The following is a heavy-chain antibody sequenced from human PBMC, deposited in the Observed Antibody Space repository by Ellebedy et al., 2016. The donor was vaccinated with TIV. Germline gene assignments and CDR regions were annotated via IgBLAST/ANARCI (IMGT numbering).Heavy chain of an antibody. CDR1: GYTFSNSG. J-gene: IGHJ4*02. D-gene: IGHD2-21*01. CDR3: ARIVRGGGGYDY. CDR2: ISAYNGHT. Sequence: ASVKVSCKASGYTFSNSGISWVRQAPGQGLEWLGWISAYNGHTDYAQNFQGRVTMTTDTSTSTAYMELRSLRSDDTAVYYCARIVRGGGGYDYWGQGTLVTVSS. V-gene: IGHV1-18*01.